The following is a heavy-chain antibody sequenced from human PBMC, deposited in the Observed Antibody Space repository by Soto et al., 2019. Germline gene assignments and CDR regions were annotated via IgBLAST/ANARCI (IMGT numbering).Heavy chain of an antibody. J-gene: IGHJ3*02. CDR2: ISAYNGNT. Sequence: ASVKVSCKASGYTFTSYGISWVRQAPGQGLEWMGWISAYNGNTNYAQKLQGRVTMTTDTSTSTAYMELRSLRSDDTAVYYCARGRRRVVRGVINDAFDIWGQGTMVTVSS. V-gene: IGHV1-18*01. D-gene: IGHD3-10*01. CDR3: ARGRRRVVRGVINDAFDI. CDR1: GYTFTSYG.